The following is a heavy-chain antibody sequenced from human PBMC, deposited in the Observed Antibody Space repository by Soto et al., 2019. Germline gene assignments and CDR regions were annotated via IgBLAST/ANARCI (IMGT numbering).Heavy chain of an antibody. CDR1: GFTFRTYG. J-gene: IGHJ6*02. Sequence: QVQLVESGGGVVQPGRSLRLSCAASGFTFRTYGMHWVRQAPGKGLEWVAVIWDDGSNKYYADSVKGRFTISRDNSKNTLYLQMNSLRAEDTAAYYCARDQGTLTTFYYYDAMDVWGQGTTVTVSS. V-gene: IGHV3-33*01. CDR3: ARDQGTLTTFYYYDAMDV. CDR2: IWDDGSNK. D-gene: IGHD4-4*01.